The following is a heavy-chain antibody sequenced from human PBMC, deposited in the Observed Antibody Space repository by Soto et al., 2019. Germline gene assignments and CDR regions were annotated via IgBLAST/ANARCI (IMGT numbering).Heavy chain of an antibody. CDR1: GFTFSSYG. CDR2: IWYDGSNK. V-gene: IGHV3-33*01. D-gene: IGHD2-21*02. J-gene: IGHJ3*02. CDR3: ARDSPRGAYCGGDCYPGAFDI. Sequence: LRLSCAASGFTFSSYGMHWVRQAPGKGLEWVAVIWYDGSNKYYADSVKGRFTISRDNSKNTLYLQMNSLRAEDTAVYYCARDSPRGAYCGGDCYPGAFDIWGQGTMVTVS.